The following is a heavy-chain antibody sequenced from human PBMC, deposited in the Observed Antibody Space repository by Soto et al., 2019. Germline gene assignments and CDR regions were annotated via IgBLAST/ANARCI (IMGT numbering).Heavy chain of an antibody. Sequence: QVQLVQSGAEVKKPGSSVKVSCKASGGTFSSYAISWVRQAPGQGLEWMGGIIPIFGTANYAQKFQGRVTLTADESTSTAYMEQSSLRSEYTAVYYCASNYEFKTSGYFGFDIWGQGTMVTVSS. CDR2: IIPIFGTA. CDR1: GGTFSSYA. J-gene: IGHJ3*02. V-gene: IGHV1-69*12. CDR3: ASNYEFKTSGYFGFDI. D-gene: IGHD3-22*01.